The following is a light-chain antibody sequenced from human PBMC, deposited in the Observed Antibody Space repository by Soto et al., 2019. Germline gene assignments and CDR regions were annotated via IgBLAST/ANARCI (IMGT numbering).Light chain of an antibody. J-gene: IGKJ3*01. CDR1: QGISNY. CDR2: AAS. V-gene: IGKV1-27*01. Sequence: DIQMTQSPSSLSASVGDRVTITCRASQGISNYLAWYQQKPGKVPKLLIYAASTLQSGVPSRFSGSGSGTDFSLTISSLQPEDVATYYCQKYNSAPSFTFGNGTKVDIK. CDR3: QKYNSAPSFT.